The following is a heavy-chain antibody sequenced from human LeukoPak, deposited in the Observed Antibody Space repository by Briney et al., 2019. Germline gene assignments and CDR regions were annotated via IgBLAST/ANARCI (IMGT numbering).Heavy chain of an antibody. CDR2: INAGNGNT. J-gene: IGHJ4*02. CDR3: ARGGGQVLRYFDWLLPHDY. CDR1: GYTFTSYA. Sequence: ASVKVSCKASGYTFTSYAMHWVRQAPGQRLEWMGWINAGNGNTKYSQKFQGRVTITRDTSASTAYMELSSLRPEDTAVYYCARGGGQVLRYFDWLLPHDYWGQGTLVTVSS. V-gene: IGHV1-3*01. D-gene: IGHD3-9*01.